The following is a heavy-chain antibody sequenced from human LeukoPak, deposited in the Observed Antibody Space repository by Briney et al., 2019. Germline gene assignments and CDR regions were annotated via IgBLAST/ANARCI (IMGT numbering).Heavy chain of an antibody. CDR1: GFSFTEAW. CDR2: IKAKTDGGTT. CDR3: TTALRPYPDGSAYYLFDY. Sequence: PGGSLRLSCAASGFSFTEAWMTWVRQAPGKGLEWVGRIKAKTDGGTTDYAAPVKGRFSISRDDSKNILYLQMNSLKTEDSAVYYCTTALRPYPDGSAYYLFDYWGQGTLVTVSS. D-gene: IGHD3-22*01. V-gene: IGHV3-15*01. J-gene: IGHJ4*02.